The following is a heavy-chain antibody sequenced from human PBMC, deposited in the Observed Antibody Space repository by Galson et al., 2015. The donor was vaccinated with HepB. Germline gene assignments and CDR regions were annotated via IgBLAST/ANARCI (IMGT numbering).Heavy chain of an antibody. CDR2: ISSSSSYI. J-gene: IGHJ4*02. Sequence: SLRLSCAASGFTFSSYSMNWVRQAPGKGLEWVSSISSSSSYIYYADSVKGRFTISRDNAKNSLYLQMNSLRAGDTAVYYCARDWDYGGNPGGFDYWGQGTLVTVSS. CDR3: ARDWDYGGNPGGFDY. V-gene: IGHV3-21*01. CDR1: GFTFSSYS. D-gene: IGHD4-23*01.